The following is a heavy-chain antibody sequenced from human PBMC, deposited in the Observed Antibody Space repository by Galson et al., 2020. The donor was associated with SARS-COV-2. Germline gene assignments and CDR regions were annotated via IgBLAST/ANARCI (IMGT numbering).Heavy chain of an antibody. J-gene: IGHJ1*01. CDR1: GYTFSDYG. V-gene: IGHV1-18*01. Sequence: GESLKISCKGSGYTFSDYGITWVRQAPRQGLEWMGWISPYNDNTNYAQKFQGRVSMITDTTSSTAYLELRSLKTDDTAIYFCVRDPYPKRPQGLRDGHPHHWGQGTQVIVSS. CDR2: ISPYNDNT. CDR3: VRDPYPKRPQGLRDGHPHH. D-gene: IGHD4-17*01.